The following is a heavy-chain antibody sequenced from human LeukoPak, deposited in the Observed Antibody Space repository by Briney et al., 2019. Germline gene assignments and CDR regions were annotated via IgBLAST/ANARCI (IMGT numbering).Heavy chain of an antibody. Sequence: PSETLSLTCSVSGGSISGYYWSWIRQPPGKGLEYIGYIYYSGSTNYNPSLKSRVTISVDTSKNQFSLKLSSVTAADTAVYYCASCSRPNYGGSGSWDFDYWGQGTLVTVSS. CDR2: IYYSGST. CDR1: GGSISGYY. CDR3: ASCSRPNYGGSGSWDFDY. V-gene: IGHV4-59*08. D-gene: IGHD3-10*01. J-gene: IGHJ4*02.